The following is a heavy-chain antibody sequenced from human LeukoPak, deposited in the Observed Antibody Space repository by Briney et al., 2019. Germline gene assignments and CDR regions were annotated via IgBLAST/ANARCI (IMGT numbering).Heavy chain of an antibody. CDR3: ARDQGKWIQLWSFDH. Sequence: ASVKVSCKASGYTFTGYYMHWVRQAPGQGLEWMGWINPNSGGTNYAQKFQGWVTMTRDTSISTAYMELSRLRSDDTAVYYCARDQGKWIQLWSFDHWGQGTLVTVSS. CDR2: INPNSGGT. D-gene: IGHD5-18*01. V-gene: IGHV1-2*04. J-gene: IGHJ4*02. CDR1: GYTFTGYY.